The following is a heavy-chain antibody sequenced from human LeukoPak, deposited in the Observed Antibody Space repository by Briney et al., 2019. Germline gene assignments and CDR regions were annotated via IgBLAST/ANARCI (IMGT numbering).Heavy chain of an antibody. Sequence: ASVKVSCQACGYTFPGYYMHWVRPPPAKGLASRGWINSNSGARTYAPKFQGRVTFSRDNSISTAYMELSSLRSDDTAIYYCARGRGGATTGFDHCGQGTLVTVSS. CDR2: INSNSGAR. CDR3: ARGRGGATTGFDH. J-gene: IGHJ4*02. D-gene: IGHD1-26*01. V-gene: IGHV1-2*02. CDR1: GYTFPGYY.